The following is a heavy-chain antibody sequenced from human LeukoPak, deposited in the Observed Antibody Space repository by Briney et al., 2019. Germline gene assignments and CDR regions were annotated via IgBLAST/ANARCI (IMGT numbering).Heavy chain of an antibody. CDR1: GFTLWRHG. V-gene: IGHV3-33*01. CDR3: AREQSTSGHAGAFDI. Sequence: PGGSLRLSCTASGFTLWRHGMHWVRQVPGKGLEWVAVTWYGGSDYAYSVRGRVSVSRDIFGNTVYLQMDNLRVEDTALYYCAREQSTSGHAGAFDIWGQGAVVTVSS. CDR2: TWYGGS. J-gene: IGHJ3*02. D-gene: IGHD5-12*01.